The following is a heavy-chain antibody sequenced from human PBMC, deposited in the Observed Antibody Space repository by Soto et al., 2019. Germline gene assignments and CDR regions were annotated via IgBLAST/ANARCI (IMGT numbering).Heavy chain of an antibody. J-gene: IGHJ4*02. D-gene: IGHD6-6*01. CDR2: LNPKSGNT. Sequence: ASVQVSFKTSRYRFPNFDINWGRKAPGQGLEWMGWLNPKSGNTGYAQNLQGRVTMTRDTSISTAYMELRSLRSEDTALYYCARVTAGSSDFDYWGQGTLVTVSS. CDR3: ARVTAGSSDFDY. CDR1: RYRFPNFD. V-gene: IGHV1-8*02.